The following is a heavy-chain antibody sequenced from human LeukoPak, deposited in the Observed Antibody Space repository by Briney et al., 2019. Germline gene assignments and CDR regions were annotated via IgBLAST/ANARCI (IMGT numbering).Heavy chain of an antibody. Sequence: ASVKVSCKASGYTFINYEINWVRQAPGQGLEWMGWMDPNSGKTGYAQKFQGRVTMTWNTFISTAYLELRSLESDDTAVYYCARMDMGPTPLGPSPAKWFDPWGQGTLVTVSS. CDR3: ARMDMGPTPLGPSPAKWFDP. V-gene: IGHV1-8*01. J-gene: IGHJ5*02. CDR2: MDPNSGKT. D-gene: IGHD2-2*03. CDR1: GYTFINYE.